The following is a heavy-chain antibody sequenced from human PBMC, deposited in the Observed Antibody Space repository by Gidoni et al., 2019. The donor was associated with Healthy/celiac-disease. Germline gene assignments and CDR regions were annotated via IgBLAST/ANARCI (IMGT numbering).Heavy chain of an antibody. Sequence: QVQLEQWGAGLLKPSETLSHTRAVYGGSFSRYYWSWIRQPPGKGLEWIGEINHSGSTNYNPSLKSRVTISVDTSKHQFSLKLGSVTAADTAVYYCARSRYSYGVDYWGQGTLVTVSS. CDR1: GGSFSRYY. CDR2: INHSGST. J-gene: IGHJ4*02. V-gene: IGHV4-34*01. D-gene: IGHD5-18*01. CDR3: ARSRYSYGVDY.